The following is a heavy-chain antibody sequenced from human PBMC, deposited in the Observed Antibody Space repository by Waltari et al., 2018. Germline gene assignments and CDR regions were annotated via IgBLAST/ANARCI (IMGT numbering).Heavy chain of an antibody. V-gene: IGHV4-39*01. D-gene: IGHD5-12*01. CDR3: ATYIGASIGTAAFDV. CDR2: ISYNGAP. J-gene: IGHJ3*01. Sequence: WIRQPPGQGLELIATISYNGAPYTSPSLESRLTMSRDTSKNQLSLTLGSVTAADTSVYFCATYIGASIGTAAFDVWGQGTMVTVSS.